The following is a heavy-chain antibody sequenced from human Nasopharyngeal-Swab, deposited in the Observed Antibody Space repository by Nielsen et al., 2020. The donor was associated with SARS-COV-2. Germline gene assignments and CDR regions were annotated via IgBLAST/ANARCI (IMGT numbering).Heavy chain of an antibody. J-gene: IGHJ4*02. D-gene: IGHD1-14*01. V-gene: IGHV4-39*01. Sequence: WIRQPPGKGLEWIGNISYSGGTYYKPSLKRRVTISVDASKNQFSLKLSSVTAADTAVYYCAMGSARYLDYWGQGTLVTVSS. CDR3: AMGSARYLDY. CDR2: ISYSGGT.